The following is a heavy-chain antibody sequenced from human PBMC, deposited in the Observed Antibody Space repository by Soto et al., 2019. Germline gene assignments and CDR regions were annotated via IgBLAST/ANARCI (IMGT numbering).Heavy chain of an antibody. CDR3: ATQEVGGSYVYTFDP. J-gene: IGHJ5*02. V-gene: IGHV4-39*01. D-gene: IGHD1-26*01. CDR1: GGSISSSNYY. Sequence: QLQLQESRPGLVKHSETLSLTCTVSGGSISSSNYYWGWIRQPPGKGLEWIGSIYYSGSTYYNPSLKSRVTISVDTSKNQFTLKRSSVTAADTAVYYCATQEVGGSYVYTFDPWGQGTLVTVSS. CDR2: IYYSGST.